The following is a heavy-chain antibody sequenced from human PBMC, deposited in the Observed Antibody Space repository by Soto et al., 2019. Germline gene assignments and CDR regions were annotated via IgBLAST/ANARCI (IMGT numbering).Heavy chain of an antibody. V-gene: IGHV4-59*08. D-gene: IGHD2-2*01. CDR2: IYYSGST. J-gene: IGHJ6*02. CDR1: GGSISSDY. Sequence: SETLSLTCTVSGGSISSDYWSWIRQPPGKGLEWIGYIYYSGSTNYNPSLKSRVTISVDTSKNQFSLKLSSVTAADTAVYYCARHVPYCSDTSHCAYGMDVWGQGTTVTVSS. CDR3: ARHVPYCSDTSHCAYGMDV.